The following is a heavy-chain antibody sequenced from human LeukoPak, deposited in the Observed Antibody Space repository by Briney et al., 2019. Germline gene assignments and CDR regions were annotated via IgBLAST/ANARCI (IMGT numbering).Heavy chain of an antibody. V-gene: IGHV1-2*02. Sequence: ASVKVSCKASGYTFVGYYLHWVRQAPGQGLEWMAWIDPYTGNTHYAQKFQGRITVTRDTSVSTTYMELSWLTSDDTARYYCAREYSASVHWGQGTLVTVSS. D-gene: IGHD5-12*01. CDR1: GYTFVGYY. CDR3: AREYSASVH. J-gene: IGHJ4*02. CDR2: IDPYTGNT.